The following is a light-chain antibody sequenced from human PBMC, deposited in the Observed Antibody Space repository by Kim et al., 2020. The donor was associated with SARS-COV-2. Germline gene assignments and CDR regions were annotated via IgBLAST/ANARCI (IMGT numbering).Light chain of an antibody. J-gene: IGKJ1*01. CDR2: GAS. CDR3: QQYSGSPAT. V-gene: IGKV3-20*01. Sequence: EIVLKQSPGTLSLSPGERATLSCRASQSVSSNYLAWYQQKPGQAPRLLIYGASSRATGIPDRFSGSGSGTDFTLTITRLEPEDFAVYYCQQYSGSPATFGQGTKVDIK. CDR1: QSVSSNY.